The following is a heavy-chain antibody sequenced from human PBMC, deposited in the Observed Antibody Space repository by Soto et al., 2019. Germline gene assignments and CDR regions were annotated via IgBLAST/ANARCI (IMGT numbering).Heavy chain of an antibody. CDR3: ARGAYCSSTSCYSHFDY. CDR2: IWYDGSNK. D-gene: IGHD2-2*02. Sequence: GGSLRLSCAASGFTFSSYGMHWVRQAPGKGLEWVAVIWYDGSNKYYADSVKGRFTISRDNSKNTLYLQMNSLRAEDTAVYYCARGAYCSSTSCYSHFDYWGQGTLVTVSS. CDR1: GFTFSSYG. V-gene: IGHV3-33*01. J-gene: IGHJ4*02.